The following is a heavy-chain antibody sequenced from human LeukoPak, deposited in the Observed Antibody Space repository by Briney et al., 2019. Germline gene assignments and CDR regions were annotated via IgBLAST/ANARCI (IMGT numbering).Heavy chain of an antibody. Sequence: GASVKVSCKASGYTFTGYYMHWVRQAPGQGLEWMGWINPNSGGTNYAQKFQGRVTMTRDTSISTAYMELSRLRSDDTAVYYCARDPLGYCSGGSCGSGIIDYWGQGTLVTVSS. D-gene: IGHD2-15*01. CDR3: ARDPLGYCSGGSCGSGIIDY. V-gene: IGHV1-2*02. J-gene: IGHJ4*02. CDR2: INPNSGGT. CDR1: GYTFTGYY.